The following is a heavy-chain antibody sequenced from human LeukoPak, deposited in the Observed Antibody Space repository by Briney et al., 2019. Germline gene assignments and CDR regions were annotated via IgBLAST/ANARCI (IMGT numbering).Heavy chain of an antibody. Sequence: GGSLRLSCAASVVTLSNYAMNWVRQAPGKGLEWVSVVIGSSGSTDYADSVKGRFTISRDNSKNTLYLEMNSLRAEDTAIYYCAKGGYDYIEIGYFDYWGQGTLVTVSS. CDR1: VVTLSNYA. CDR2: VIGSSGST. V-gene: IGHV3-23*01. D-gene: IGHD5-12*01. J-gene: IGHJ4*02. CDR3: AKGGYDYIEIGYFDY.